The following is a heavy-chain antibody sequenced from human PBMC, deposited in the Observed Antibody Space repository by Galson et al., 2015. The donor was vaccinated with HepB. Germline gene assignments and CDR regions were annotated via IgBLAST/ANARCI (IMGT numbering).Heavy chain of an antibody. CDR3: ASVEMATKKPTNFDY. J-gene: IGHJ4*02. Sequence: SVKVSCKASGGTFSSYTISWVRQAPGQGLEWMGRIIPILGIANYAQKFQGRVTITADKSTSTAYMELSSLRSEDTAVYYCASVEMATKKPTNFDYWGQGTLVTVSS. CDR2: IIPILGIA. CDR1: GGTFSSYT. D-gene: IGHD5-24*01. V-gene: IGHV1-69*02.